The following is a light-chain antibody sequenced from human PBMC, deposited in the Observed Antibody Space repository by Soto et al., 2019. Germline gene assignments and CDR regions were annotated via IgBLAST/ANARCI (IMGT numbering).Light chain of an antibody. CDR3: QQSYSSPIT. V-gene: IGKV1-39*01. CDR1: QSIKSY. J-gene: IGKJ5*01. CDR2: AAS. Sequence: DIQMTQSPSSLSASVGDRVTITCRASQSIKSYLNWYRQKPGKAPKLLIYAASSLQSGVPSRFSGRGSGTDFPLTISSLQPEDFATYYCQQSYSSPITFGQGTRLEIK.